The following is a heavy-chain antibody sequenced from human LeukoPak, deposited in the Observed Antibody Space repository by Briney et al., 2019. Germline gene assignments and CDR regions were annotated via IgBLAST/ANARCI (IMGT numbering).Heavy chain of an antibody. V-gene: IGHV3-74*01. CDR3: ASEYSGSVQPAFDI. CDR2: INSDGSST. Sequence: GGSLRLSCAASGFTFSSYWMHWVRQAPGKGLAWVSRINSDGSSTSYADSVKGRFTISRDNAKNTLYLQMNSLRAEDTAVYYCASEYSGSVQPAFDIWGQGTMVTVSS. CDR1: GFTFSSYW. D-gene: IGHD1-26*01. J-gene: IGHJ3*02.